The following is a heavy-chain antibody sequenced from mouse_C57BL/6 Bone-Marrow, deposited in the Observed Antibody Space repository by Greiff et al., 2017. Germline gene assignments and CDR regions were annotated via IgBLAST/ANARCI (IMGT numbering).Heavy chain of an antibody. CDR1: GYAFSSSW. CDR2: IYPGDGDT. Sequence: VQLQQSGPELVKPGASVKISCKASGYAFSSSWMNWVKQRPGTGLEWIGRIYPGDGDTNYNGKFKGKATLTADKSSSTAYMQLSSLTSEDSAVYFCARAGTTVVADYWGQGTTLTVSS. V-gene: IGHV1-82*01. CDR3: ARAGTTVVADY. J-gene: IGHJ2*01. D-gene: IGHD1-1*01.